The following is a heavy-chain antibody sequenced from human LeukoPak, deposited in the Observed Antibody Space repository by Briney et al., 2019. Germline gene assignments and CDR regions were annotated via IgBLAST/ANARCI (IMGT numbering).Heavy chain of an antibody. CDR3: ARADGRWFGESHFDY. CDR1: GGSISSYY. CDR2: IYYSGST. Sequence: SETLSLTCTVSGGSISSYYWSWIRQPPEKGLEWIGYIYYSGSTNYNPSLKSRVTISVDTSKNQFSLKLSSVTAADTAVYYRARADGRWFGESHFDYWGQGTLVTVSS. D-gene: IGHD3-10*01. V-gene: IGHV4-59*01. J-gene: IGHJ4*02.